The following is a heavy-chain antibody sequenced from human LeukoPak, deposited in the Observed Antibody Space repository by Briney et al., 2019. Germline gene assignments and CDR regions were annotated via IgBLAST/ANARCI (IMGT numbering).Heavy chain of an antibody. V-gene: IGHV3-30*01. Sequence: GGSLRLSCAAPGLTFSSYAMNWFRQTPGKGLEWVAVISSDGSNTFYADSVKGRFTVSRDNSKNTLFPLMNSLRPEDTAVYYCARDNDPDYSSSPGWFDPWGQGTLVTVSS. J-gene: IGHJ5*02. D-gene: IGHD6-6*01. CDR2: ISSDGSNT. CDR1: GLTFSSYA. CDR3: ARDNDPDYSSSPGWFDP.